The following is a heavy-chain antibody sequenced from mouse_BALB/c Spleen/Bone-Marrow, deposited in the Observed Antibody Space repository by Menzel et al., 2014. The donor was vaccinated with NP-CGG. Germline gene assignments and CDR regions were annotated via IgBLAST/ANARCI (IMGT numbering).Heavy chain of an antibody. Sequence: EVKLMESGGGLVQPGGSMKLSCVASGFTFSSYWMSWVRQSPEKGLEWVAEIRLKSDNYATHYAESVKGKFTISRDDSKSRLHLQMNSLRTEDTGIYYCSGWDQFAFWGQGTLVTVSA. CDR3: SGWDQFAF. J-gene: IGHJ3*01. D-gene: IGHD4-1*01. V-gene: IGHV6-6*02. CDR1: GFTFSSYW. CDR2: IRLKSDNYAT.